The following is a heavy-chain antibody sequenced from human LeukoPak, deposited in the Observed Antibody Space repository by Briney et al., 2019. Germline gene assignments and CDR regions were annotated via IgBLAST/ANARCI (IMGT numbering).Heavy chain of an antibody. CDR1: GYTFTSFD. CDR3: ARGPPNWGMVGY. J-gene: IGHJ4*02. CDR2: VKSNNGHT. Sequence: GASVKVSCKASGYTFTSFDFNWARQATGQGLEWMGWVKSNNGHTGYAQKFQGRVTMTRDTSISTAYMELSSLTFEDTAVYYCARGPPNWGMVGYWGQGTLVTVSS. D-gene: IGHD7-27*01. V-gene: IGHV1-8*01.